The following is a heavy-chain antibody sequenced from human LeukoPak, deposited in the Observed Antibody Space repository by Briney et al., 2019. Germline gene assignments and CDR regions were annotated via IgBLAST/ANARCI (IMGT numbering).Heavy chain of an antibody. CDR3: ASFDYYDSSGSAFDI. CDR1: GYTFTSYG. J-gene: IGHJ3*02. D-gene: IGHD3-22*01. V-gene: IGHV1-18*01. CDR2: ISAYNGNT. Sequence: ASVKVSCKASGYTFTSYGISWVRQAPGQGLEWVGWISAYNGNTNYAQKLQGRVTMTTDTSTSTAYMELRSLRSDNTAVYYCASFDYYDSSGSAFDIWGQGTMVTVSS.